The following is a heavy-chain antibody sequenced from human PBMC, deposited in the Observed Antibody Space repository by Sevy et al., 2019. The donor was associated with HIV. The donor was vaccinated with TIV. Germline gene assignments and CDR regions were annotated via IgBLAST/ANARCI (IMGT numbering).Heavy chain of an antibody. CDR2: IYYTGPT. D-gene: IGHD5-18*01. J-gene: IGHJ4*02. CDR1: GGSISSGGYY. V-gene: IGHV4-31*03. CDR3: ARKLGGYSFGLHTEGSFDY. Sequence: SETLSLTCSVSGGSISSGGYYWSWIRQHPGKGLEWLGDIYYTGPTYYNPSLKSRVTISIDTSKNQFSLKLSSVTAADTAVYYCARKLGGYSFGLHTEGSFDYWGQGTLATVSS.